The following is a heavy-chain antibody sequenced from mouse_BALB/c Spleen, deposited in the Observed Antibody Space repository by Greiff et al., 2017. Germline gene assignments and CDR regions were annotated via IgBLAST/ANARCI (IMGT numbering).Heavy chain of an antibody. V-gene: IGHV1S137*01. CDR2: ISTYYGDA. CDR3: ARGGDYAAYYAMDY. D-gene: IGHD2-4*01. J-gene: IGHJ4*01. Sequence: QVQLKQSGAELVRPGVSVKISCKGSGYTFTDYAMHWVKQSHAKSLEWIGVISTYYGDASYNQKFKGKATMTVDKSSSTAYMELARLTSEDSAIYYCARGGDYAAYYAMDYWGQGTSVTVSS. CDR1: GYTFTDYA.